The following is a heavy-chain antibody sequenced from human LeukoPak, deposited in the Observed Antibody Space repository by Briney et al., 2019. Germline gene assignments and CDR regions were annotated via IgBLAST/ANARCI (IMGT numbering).Heavy chain of an antibody. CDR3: ARGSAAAGYYYYGMDV. J-gene: IGHJ6*02. CDR1: GFTFSSYS. D-gene: IGHD6-13*01. Sequence: GGSLRLSCAASGFTFSSYSMNWVRQAPGKGLEWVSYISSSGSTIYYADSVKGRFTISRDNAKNSLYLQMNSLRAEDTAVYYCARGSAAAGYYYYGMDVWGQGTTVTVSS. V-gene: IGHV3-48*04. CDR2: ISSSGSTI.